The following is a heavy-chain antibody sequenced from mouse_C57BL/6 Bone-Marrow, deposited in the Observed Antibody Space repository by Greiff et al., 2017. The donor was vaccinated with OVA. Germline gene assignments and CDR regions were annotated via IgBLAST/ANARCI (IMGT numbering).Heavy chain of an antibody. D-gene: IGHD2-3*01. CDR3: ARNDGYWFAY. CDR2: ISYDGSN. J-gene: IGHJ3*01. V-gene: IGHV3-6*01. Sequence: ESGPGLVKPSQSLSLTCSVTGYSITSGYYWNWIRQFPGNKLEWMGYISYDGSNNSNPSLKNRISITRYTSKNQFFLKLNSVTTEDTATYYCARNDGYWFAYWGQGTLVTVSA. CDR1: GYSITSGYY.